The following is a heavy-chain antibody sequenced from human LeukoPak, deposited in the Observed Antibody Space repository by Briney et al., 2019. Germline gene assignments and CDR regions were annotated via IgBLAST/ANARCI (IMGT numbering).Heavy chain of an antibody. D-gene: IGHD2-15*01. CDR2: NNHRGST. CDR3: ARGGSCYIACQYYYYGMYV. CDR1: GEFFSGYY. J-gene: IGHJ6*02. Sequence: SEPLSLPCAVYGEFFSGYYWSCIRHPPGKGLEWIGENNHRGSTNYNPSLKSRVTISVDTSKNQFSLKLSSVTAADTAVYYCARGGSCYIACQYYYYGMYVWGQGTTVTVSS. V-gene: IGHV4-34*01.